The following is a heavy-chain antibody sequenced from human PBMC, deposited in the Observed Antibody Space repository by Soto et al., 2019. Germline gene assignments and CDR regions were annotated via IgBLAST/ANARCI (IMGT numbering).Heavy chain of an antibody. CDR1: GFTFTSYG. Sequence: GSLRLSCAASGFTFTSYGMHWVRQAPGKGLEWMALILHDGSAEYYADSVKGRFTISRDNSKNTLYLQMNSLRAEDTAVYYCARSRDGYSFYFYYDMDGWGQGTTVTVSS. D-gene: IGHD4-4*01. J-gene: IGHJ6*02. V-gene: IGHV3-30*03. CDR3: ARSRDGYSFYFYYDMDG. CDR2: ILHDGSAE.